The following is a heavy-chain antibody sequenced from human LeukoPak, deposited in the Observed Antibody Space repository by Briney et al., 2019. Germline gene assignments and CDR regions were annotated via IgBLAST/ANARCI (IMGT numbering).Heavy chain of an antibody. J-gene: IGHJ4*02. CDR2: IYPDDSDT. CDR1: GYSFTTYW. Sequence: GESLKISCKGSGYSFTTYWIAWVRQMPGKGLEWMGIIYPDDSDTKNSPSFQGQVTISADKSINTAYLRWSSLKASDTAMYYCARAFSGYGAFDYWGQGTLVTVSS. V-gene: IGHV5-51*01. D-gene: IGHD5-12*01. CDR3: ARAFSGYGAFDY.